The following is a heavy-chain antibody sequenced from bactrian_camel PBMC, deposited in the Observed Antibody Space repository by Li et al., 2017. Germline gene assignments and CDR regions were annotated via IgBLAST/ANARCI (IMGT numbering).Heavy chain of an antibody. CDR2: IDSDGST. CDR1: GFAVSSKC. J-gene: IGHJ4*01. D-gene: IGHD6*01. CDR3: ATGSRWYPF. V-gene: IGHV3S53*01. Sequence: HVQLVESGGGLVQPGVSLRLSCTVSGFAVSSKCMGWFRQAPGKEREGVAAIDSDGSTSYTDSVKGRFTISQDMAKNTVYLQMNSLKPEDTAIYFCATGSRWYPFWGQGTQVTVS.